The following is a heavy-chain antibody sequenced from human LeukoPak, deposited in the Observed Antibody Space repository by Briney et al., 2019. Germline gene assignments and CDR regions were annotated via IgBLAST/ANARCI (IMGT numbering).Heavy chain of an antibody. D-gene: IGHD1-26*01. CDR3: ARTQNSIVGATFDY. J-gene: IGHJ4*02. V-gene: IGHV4-34*01. CDR2: VNDSGGT. Sequence: SETLSLTCAVYIDSFTNYYWNWIRQTPGKGLEWIGEVNDSGGTNINPSLRSRVILSVDTSKNQFSLKLSSVTAADTAVYYCARTQNSIVGATFDYWGQGTLVTVSS. CDR1: IDSFTNYY.